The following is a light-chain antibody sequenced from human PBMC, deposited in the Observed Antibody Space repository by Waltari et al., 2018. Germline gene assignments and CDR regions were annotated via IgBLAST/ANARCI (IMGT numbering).Light chain of an antibody. Sequence: QSALTQPASLSGSPGQSITISCTGSSSDVGTYNLVSWYQQHPGKAPKLIIYDVTKRPSGVSDRCSVSKSGNTASLTISGLQAEDEADYYCSSYAGSNTYVFGTGTKVTVL. CDR2: DVT. V-gene: IGLV2-23*02. CDR1: SSDVGTYNL. CDR3: SSYAGSNTYV. J-gene: IGLJ1*01.